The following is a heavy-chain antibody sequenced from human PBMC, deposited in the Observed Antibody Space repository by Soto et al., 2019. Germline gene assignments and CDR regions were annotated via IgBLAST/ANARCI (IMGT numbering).Heavy chain of an antibody. CDR1: GGTLSNCA. D-gene: IGHD6-19*01. CDR3: ARVEAVAGLYNYHGLDV. V-gene: IGHV1-69*12. CDR2: IVPIFGTT. Sequence: QVQLVQSGAEVKKPGSSVKVSCKVSGGTLSNCAIDWVRLAPGHGLEWMGGIVPIFGTTYYTQKFQGRATIIADDSTTTAYLERSSLRSEDTAIYYCARVEAVAGLYNYHGLDVWGQGTAVTVSS. J-gene: IGHJ6*02.